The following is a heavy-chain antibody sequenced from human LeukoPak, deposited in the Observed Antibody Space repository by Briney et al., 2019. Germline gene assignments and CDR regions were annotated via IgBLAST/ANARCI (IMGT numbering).Heavy chain of an antibody. CDR1: GGTFSSYA. J-gene: IGHJ3*02. CDR2: IIPIFGTA. D-gene: IGHD6-6*01. V-gene: IGHV1-69*05. Sequence: SVKVSCKASGGTFSSYAISWVRQAPGQGLEWMGGIIPIFGTANYAQKFQGRVTITTDESTSTAYMELSSLRSEDTAVYYCARGGIAARRGCAFDIWGQGTMVTVSS. CDR3: ARGGIAARRGCAFDI.